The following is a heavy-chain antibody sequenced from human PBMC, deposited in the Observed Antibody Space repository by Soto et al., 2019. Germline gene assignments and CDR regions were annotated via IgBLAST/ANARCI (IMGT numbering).Heavy chain of an antibody. CDR3: ARGGGYDFRSSQAPPIDV. V-gene: IGHV4-59*01. CDR1: GGSISDFY. D-gene: IGHD3-3*01. Sequence: SETLSLTCNVSGGSISDFYWSWIRQSPGKRLEWIGYLYYTGSTNYNPALKSRVTISLDTSRNQFSLKVRSVTAADTAVYYCARGGGYDFRSSQAPPIDVWGQGTTVTVSS. CDR2: LYYTGST. J-gene: IGHJ6*02.